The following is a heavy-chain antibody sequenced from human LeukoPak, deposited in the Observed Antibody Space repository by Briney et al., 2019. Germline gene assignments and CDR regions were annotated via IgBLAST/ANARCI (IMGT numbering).Heavy chain of an antibody. J-gene: IGHJ2*01. CDR1: GFTFSSYW. V-gene: IGHV3-7*01. Sequence: PGGSLRLSCAASGFTFSSYWMSWVRQAPGKGLEWVANIKQDGSEKYYVDSVKGRFTISRDNAKNSLYLQMNSLRAEDTAVYYCARVLRLPLHYYDSSGLDWYFDLWGRGTLVTVSS. D-gene: IGHD3-22*01. CDR2: IKQDGSEK. CDR3: ARVLRLPLHYYDSSGLDWYFDL.